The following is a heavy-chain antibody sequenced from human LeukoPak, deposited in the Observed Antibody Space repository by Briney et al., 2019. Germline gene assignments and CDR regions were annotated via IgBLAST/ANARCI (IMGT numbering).Heavy chain of an antibody. CDR2: ISSSSSYI. J-gene: IGHJ4*02. Sequence: PGGSLRLSCAASGFTFSSYSMNWVRQAPGRGLEWVSCISSSSSYIYYADSVKGRFTISRDNAKNSLYLQMNSLRVEDTAVYYCASSFDGAFDYWGQGTLVTVSS. V-gene: IGHV3-21*01. CDR1: GFTFSSYS. D-gene: IGHD4-17*01. CDR3: ASSFDGAFDY.